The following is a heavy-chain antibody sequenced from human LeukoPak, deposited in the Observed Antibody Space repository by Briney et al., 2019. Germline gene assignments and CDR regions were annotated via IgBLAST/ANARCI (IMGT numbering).Heavy chain of an antibody. Sequence: GGSLRLSCAASGFTFSNAWMSWVRQAPGKGLEWVANINQDGSAKNYVDSVKGRFTISRDNAKNSLYLQMNSLRAEDTAIYYCARDGVAVVSKRQLYNWFDPWGQGTLVTVSS. D-gene: IGHD4-23*01. J-gene: IGHJ5*02. CDR1: GFTFSNAW. V-gene: IGHV3-7*01. CDR3: ARDGVAVVSKRQLYNWFDP. CDR2: INQDGSAK.